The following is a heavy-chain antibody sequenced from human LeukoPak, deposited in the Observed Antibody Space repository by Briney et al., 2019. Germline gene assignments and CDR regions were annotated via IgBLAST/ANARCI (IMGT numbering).Heavy chain of an antibody. D-gene: IGHD6-6*01. J-gene: IGHJ4*02. V-gene: IGHV3-30-3*01. CDR3: ARVVYSSSSGQRDYFDY. CDR2: ISYDGSNK. CDR1: GFTFSSYA. Sequence: PGGSLRLSCAASGFTFSSYAMHWVRQAPGKGLEWVAVISYDGSNKYYADSVKGRFTISRDNSKNTLYLQMNSLRAEDTAVYYCARVVYSSSSGQRDYFDYWGQGTLVTVSS.